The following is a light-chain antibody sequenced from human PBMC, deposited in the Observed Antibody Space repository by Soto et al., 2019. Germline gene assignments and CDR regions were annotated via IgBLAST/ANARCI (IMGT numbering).Light chain of an antibody. CDR1: QSVSSF. CDR3: QQRSNFMYT. J-gene: IGKJ2*01. Sequence: EIVLTQSPATLSLSPGERVTLSCRASQSVSSFLAWYQQQPGQAPRLLIYDASNRATGIPARFSGSGSGTDFPLTISSLEPEDFAVYYCQQRSNFMYTFGQGTKLELK. V-gene: IGKV3-11*01. CDR2: DAS.